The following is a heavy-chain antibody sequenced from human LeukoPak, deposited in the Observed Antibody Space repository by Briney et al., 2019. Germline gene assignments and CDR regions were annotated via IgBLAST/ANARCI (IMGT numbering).Heavy chain of an antibody. CDR1: GFTFNAYN. CDR3: AREYILTAYYGDY. D-gene: IGHD3-9*01. V-gene: IGHV1-2*02. CDR2: VNPKSGGA. J-gene: IGHJ4*01. Sequence: PGGSLRLSCAASGFTFNAYNMHWVRQAPGQGLEWMGWVNPKSGGANYAQKFKGRVTMTWDTSISTAYMELSSLRSDDTAVYYCAREYILTAYYGDYWGHGTLVTVSS.